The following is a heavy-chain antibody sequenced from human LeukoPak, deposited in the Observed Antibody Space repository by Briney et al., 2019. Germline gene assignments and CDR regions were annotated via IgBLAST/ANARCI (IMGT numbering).Heavy chain of an antibody. Sequence: PGGSLRLSCAASGFTFSSYWMSWVRQVPGKGLEWVANIKQDGSQKYYVDSVKGRFTISRDNAKKTLYLQMNSLRAEDTAAYYCARDPDYGGNVWFDPWGQGTLVTVSS. V-gene: IGHV3-7*01. CDR2: IKQDGSQK. D-gene: IGHD4-23*01. CDR1: GFTFSSYW. J-gene: IGHJ5*02. CDR3: ARDPDYGGNVWFDP.